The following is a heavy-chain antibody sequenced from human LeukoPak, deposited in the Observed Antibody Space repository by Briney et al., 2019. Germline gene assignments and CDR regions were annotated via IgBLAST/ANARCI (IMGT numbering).Heavy chain of an antibody. V-gene: IGHV3-23*01. CDR3: ARDSRIAAAGIASEGYYYYMDV. J-gene: IGHJ6*03. CDR2: ISGSGGST. Sequence: PGGSLRLSCAASGFTFSSYAMSWVRQAPGKGLECVSAISGSGGSTYYADSVKGRFTISRDNSKNTLYLQMNSLRAEDTAVYYCARDSRIAAAGIASEGYYYYMDVWGKGTTVTVSS. CDR1: GFTFSSYA. D-gene: IGHD6-13*01.